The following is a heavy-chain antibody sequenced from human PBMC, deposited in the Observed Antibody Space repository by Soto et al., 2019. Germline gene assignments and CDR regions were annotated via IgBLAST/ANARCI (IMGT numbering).Heavy chain of an antibody. V-gene: IGHV5-10-1*01. CDR3: ARLVSNRFAA. CDR1: GYSFTNNW. Sequence: LGESLKISCKVSGYSFTNNWITWVRQMPGKGLEWMGRIDPSDSYTFYSPSFQGHVTFSVDKSINTAYVQWTRLKASDTAMYYCARLVSNRFAAWGQGTLVTVSS. J-gene: IGHJ5*02. CDR2: IDPSDSYT. D-gene: IGHD3-16*01.